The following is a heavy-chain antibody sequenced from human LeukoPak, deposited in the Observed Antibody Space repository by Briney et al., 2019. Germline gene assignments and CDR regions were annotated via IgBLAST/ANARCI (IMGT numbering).Heavy chain of an antibody. CDR2: ISPYNVNT. D-gene: IGHD3-22*01. V-gene: IGHV1-18*01. Sequence: ASVKVSCKASGYSFTNYGISWGRQAPGQGREWMGWISPYNVNTNYAQRLQGRVTMTTDTSTSTAYMELRSLRSDDTAVYYCARGFPPRIYYDSSGYYSYYFDYWGQGTLVTVSS. J-gene: IGHJ4*02. CDR3: ARGFPPRIYYDSSGYYSYYFDY. CDR1: GYSFTNYG.